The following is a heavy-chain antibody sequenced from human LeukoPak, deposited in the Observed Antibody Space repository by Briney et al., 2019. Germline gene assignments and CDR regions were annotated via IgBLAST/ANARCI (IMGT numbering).Heavy chain of an antibody. Sequence: SETLSLTCTVSGGSISSGDYSWSWIRQPPGKGLEWIGYIYYSGSTYYNPSLKSRFTISVDTSKNQFSLKLSSVTAADTAVYYCARGRDGYNQYYFDYWGQGTLVTVSS. D-gene: IGHD5-24*01. J-gene: IGHJ4*02. CDR1: GGSISSGDYS. V-gene: IGHV4-30-4*01. CDR3: ARGRDGYNQYYFDY. CDR2: IYYSGST.